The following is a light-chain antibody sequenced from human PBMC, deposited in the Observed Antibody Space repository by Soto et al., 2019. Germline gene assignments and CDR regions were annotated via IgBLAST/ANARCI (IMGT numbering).Light chain of an antibody. CDR3: QQYGGSRT. CDR1: QSVGTK. Sequence: IVMTQSPATLSVSPGERANLSCRASQSVGTKLAWYQQTPGQAPRLLIYGASNRATGVPARISGSVSGTEFTLTIASLQSEDFAVYYCQQYGGSRTFGQGTKVDIK. CDR2: GAS. V-gene: IGKV3-15*01. J-gene: IGKJ1*01.